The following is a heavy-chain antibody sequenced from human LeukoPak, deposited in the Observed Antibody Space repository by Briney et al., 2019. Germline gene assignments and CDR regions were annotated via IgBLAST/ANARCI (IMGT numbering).Heavy chain of an antibody. D-gene: IGHD5-18*01. CDR2: IFYSGDT. CDR3: ARSLGYAYAINY. V-gene: IGHV4-59*08. J-gene: IGHJ4*02. Sequence: SETLSLTCIVSGDSISSYYWSWIRQPPGKGLEWIGYIFYSGDTDSDPSLKSRVTISVDMSKNQFSLNLRSVTAADTAVYYCARSLGYAYAINYWGQGTLVTVSS. CDR1: GDSISSYY.